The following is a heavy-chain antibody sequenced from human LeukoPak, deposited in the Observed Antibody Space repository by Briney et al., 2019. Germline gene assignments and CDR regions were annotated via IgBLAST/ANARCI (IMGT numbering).Heavy chain of an antibody. CDR1: GVSISTYY. CDR3: ARQGSGSYKGRAFDI. V-gene: IGHV4-59*08. CDR2: IYYSGNT. J-gene: IGHJ3*02. Sequence: PSETLSLTCTVSGVSISTYYWSWIRQPPGKGLEWIGYIYYSGNTNYNPSLKSRVTISVDTSKNQFSLKLSSVTAADTAVYYCARQGSGSYKGRAFDIWGQGTMVTVSS. D-gene: IGHD1-26*01.